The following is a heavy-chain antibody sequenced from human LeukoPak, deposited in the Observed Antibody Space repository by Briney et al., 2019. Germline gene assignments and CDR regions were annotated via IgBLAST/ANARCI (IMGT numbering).Heavy chain of an antibody. Sequence: SETLSLTCTVSGGSISSGSYYWSWIRQPAGKGLEWIGRIYTSGSTNYNPSLKSRVTISVDTSKNQFSLKLSSVTAADTAVYYCAREPGGGSYYKFDYWGQGTLVTVSS. CDR2: IYTSGST. J-gene: IGHJ4*02. D-gene: IGHD1-26*01. V-gene: IGHV4-61*02. CDR3: AREPGGGSYYKFDY. CDR1: GGSISSGSYY.